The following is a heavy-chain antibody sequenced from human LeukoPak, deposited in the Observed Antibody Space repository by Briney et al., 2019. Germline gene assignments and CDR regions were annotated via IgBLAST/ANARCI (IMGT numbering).Heavy chain of an antibody. CDR3: ARGWGSLYYFDF. D-gene: IGHD3-16*01. V-gene: IGHV1-2*02. CDR1: GYTFSYYF. J-gene: IGHJ4*02. CDR2: INPKSGVT. Sequence: ASVKVSCKASGYTFSYYFVHWVRQPPGQGLEWMGWINPKSGVTKYTQKFQGRVTIVRDTATSTVYMDLSSLTSDDTAVYFCARGWGSLYYFDFWGQGTLVTVSS.